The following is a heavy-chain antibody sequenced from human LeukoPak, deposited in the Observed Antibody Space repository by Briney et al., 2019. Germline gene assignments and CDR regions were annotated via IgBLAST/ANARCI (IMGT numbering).Heavy chain of an antibody. Sequence: ASVKVSCKASGYTFTGYYMHWVRQAPGQGLEWMGWINPNSGGTNYAQKFQGRVTMTRDTSISTAYMELSRLRSDDTAVYYCGRPKGFGETHDAFDIWGQGTMVTVSS. J-gene: IGHJ3*02. CDR3: GRPKGFGETHDAFDI. CDR1: GYTFTGYY. D-gene: IGHD3-10*01. V-gene: IGHV1-2*02. CDR2: INPNSGGT.